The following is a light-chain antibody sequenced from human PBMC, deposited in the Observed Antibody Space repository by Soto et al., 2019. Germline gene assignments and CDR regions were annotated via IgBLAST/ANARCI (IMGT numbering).Light chain of an antibody. V-gene: IGKV1-17*01. CDR1: QDIRND. CDR2: AAS. CDR3: VQHNFYPWT. J-gene: IGKJ1*01. Sequence: DIQMTQSPSSLSASVGDRVSITCRPSQDIRNDLGWFQVKPGKAPKSLIYAASRLQSGVPARFSGSRSETEFSLTISSLQPEDFATYFCVQHNFYPWTFGQGTKVDI.